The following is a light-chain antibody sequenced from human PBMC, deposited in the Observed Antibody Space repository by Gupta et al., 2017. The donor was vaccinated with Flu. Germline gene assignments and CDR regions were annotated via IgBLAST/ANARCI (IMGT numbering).Light chain of an antibody. CDR2: RGL. V-gene: IGLV10-54*04. CDR3: SSWDISLNTRL. CDR1: SDNIGNQG. Sequence: PSMSKGLRQTATLTCTGNSDNIGNQGAVWLQQHQGHPPKLLSYRGLDRPSGISERFSASRSGNTASLTITELQPEDEADYYCSSWDISLNTRLFGGGTKLTVL. J-gene: IGLJ3*02.